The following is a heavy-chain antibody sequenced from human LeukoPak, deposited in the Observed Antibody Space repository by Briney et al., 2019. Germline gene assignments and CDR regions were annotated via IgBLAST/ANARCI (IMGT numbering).Heavy chain of an antibody. CDR3: ARVHKRYCSSTSCYGY. CDR2: INPNSGGT. V-gene: IGHV1-2*02. Sequence: ASVKVSCKASGYTFTGYYMHWVRQAPGQGVEWMGWINPNSGGTNYAQKFQGRVTMTRDTSISTAYMELSRLRSDDTAVYYCARVHKRYCSSTSCYGYWGQGTLVTVSS. J-gene: IGHJ4*02. D-gene: IGHD2-2*01. CDR1: GYTFTGYY.